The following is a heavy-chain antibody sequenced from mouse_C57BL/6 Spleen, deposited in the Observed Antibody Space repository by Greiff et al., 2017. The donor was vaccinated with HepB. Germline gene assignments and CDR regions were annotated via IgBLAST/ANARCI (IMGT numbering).Heavy chain of an antibody. D-gene: IGHD1-1*02. J-gene: IGHJ2*01. CDR2: IYPGDGDT. CDR1: GYAFSSYW. CDR3: ARAVAREVFDY. V-gene: IGHV1-80*01. Sequence: VQLQQSGAELVKPGASVKISCKASGYAFSSYWMHWVKQRPGKGLEWIGQIYPGDGDTNYNGKFKGKATLTADISSSTAYMQLSSLTSEDSAVYFCARAVAREVFDYWGQGTTLTVSS.